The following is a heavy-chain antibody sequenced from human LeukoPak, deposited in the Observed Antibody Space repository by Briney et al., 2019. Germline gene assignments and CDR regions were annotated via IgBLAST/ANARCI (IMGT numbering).Heavy chain of an antibody. D-gene: IGHD6-13*01. CDR3: ASPGIAAAGPFYYYVMDV. CDR2: IYSGGST. J-gene: IGHJ6*02. V-gene: IGHV3-53*01. CDR1: GFTVSSNY. Sequence: GGSLRLSCAASGFTVSSNYMSWVRQAPGKGLECVSVIYSGGSTYYADSVKGRFTISRDNSKNTLYLQMNSLRAEDMAVYYCASPGIAAAGPFYYYVMDVWGQGTTVTVSS.